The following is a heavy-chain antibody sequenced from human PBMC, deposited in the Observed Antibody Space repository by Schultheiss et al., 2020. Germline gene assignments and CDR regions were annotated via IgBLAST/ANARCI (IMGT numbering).Heavy chain of an antibody. J-gene: IGHJ4*02. CDR2: ISSSSSTI. CDR1: GFTFSSYD. CDR3: ARDPDFPAA. D-gene: IGHD2-15*01. Sequence: AGSLRLSCAASGFTFSSYDMNWVRQAPGKGLEWVSYISSSSSTIYYADSVKGRFTISRDNAKNSLYLQMNSLRAEDTAVYYCARDPDFPAAWGQGTLVTVSS. V-gene: IGHV3-48*01.